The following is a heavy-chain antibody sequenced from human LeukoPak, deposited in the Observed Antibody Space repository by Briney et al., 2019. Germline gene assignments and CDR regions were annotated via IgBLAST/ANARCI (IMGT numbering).Heavy chain of an antibody. CDR1: GGSISSGGYY. V-gene: IGHV4-31*03. CDR2: IYYSGST. CDR3: AREGGPYRPLDY. Sequence: SQTLSLTCTVSGGSISSGGYYWSWIRQHPGKGLEWIGYIYYSGSTYYNPSLKSRVTISVDKSENHISLKLTSVTAADTAVYYCAREGGPYRPLDYSGQGALVTVAS. J-gene: IGHJ4*02.